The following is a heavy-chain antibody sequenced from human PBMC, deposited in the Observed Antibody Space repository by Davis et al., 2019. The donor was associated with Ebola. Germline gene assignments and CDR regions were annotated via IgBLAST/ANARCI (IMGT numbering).Heavy chain of an antibody. J-gene: IGHJ2*01. Sequence: PSETLSLTCAVYGGSFSGYYWSWIRQPPGKGLEWIGEINHSGSTNYNPSLKSRVTISVDTSKNQFSLKLSSVTAADTAVYYCARGRTSYGSGLRHFDLWGRGTLVTVSS. CDR3: ARGRTSYGSGLRHFDL. V-gene: IGHV4-34*01. D-gene: IGHD3-10*01. CDR1: GGSFSGYY. CDR2: INHSGST.